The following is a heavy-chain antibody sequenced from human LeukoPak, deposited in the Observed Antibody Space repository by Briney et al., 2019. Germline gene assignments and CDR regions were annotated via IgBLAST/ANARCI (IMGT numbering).Heavy chain of an antibody. CDR1: GGSISSYY. D-gene: IGHD3-10*01. CDR2: IYYSGST. Sequence: SETLSLTCTVSGGSISSYYWSWIRQPPGKGLEWIGYIYYSGSTNYNPSLKSRVTISVDTSKNQFSLKLSSVTAADTAVYYCARLRTYYYGSGSYSSEQGAFDIWCQGTMVTVSS. J-gene: IGHJ3*02. V-gene: IGHV4-59*01. CDR3: ARLRTYYYGSGSYSSEQGAFDI.